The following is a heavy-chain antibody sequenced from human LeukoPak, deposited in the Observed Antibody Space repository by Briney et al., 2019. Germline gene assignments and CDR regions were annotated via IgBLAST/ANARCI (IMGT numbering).Heavy chain of an antibody. CDR3: AKTGAAPRDYYYGMDV. CDR1: GFTFSSYA. J-gene: IGHJ6*02. D-gene: IGHD6-13*01. CDR2: ISGSSDST. Sequence: GGSLRLSCAASGFTFSSYAMSWVRQAPGKGLEWVSTISGSSDSTYYADSVKGRFTISRDNSRKTLYLQMNSLRAEDTAVYYCAKTGAAPRDYYYGMDVWGQGTTVTVSS. V-gene: IGHV3-23*01.